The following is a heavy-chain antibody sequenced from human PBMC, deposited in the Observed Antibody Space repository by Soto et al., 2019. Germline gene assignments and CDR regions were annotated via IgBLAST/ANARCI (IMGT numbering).Heavy chain of an antibody. V-gene: IGHV3-7*05. CDR1: GFTFSSYW. J-gene: IGHJ2*01. CDR2: IKQDGSEK. CDR3: ASYCSGGSCYSFGWYFDL. Sequence: EVQLVESGGGLVQPGGSLRLSCAASGFTFSSYWMSWVRQAPGKGLEWVANIKQDGSEKYYVDSVKGRFTISRDNAKNSLYLQMNSLRAEDTAVYYCASYCSGGSCYSFGWYFDLWGRGTLVTVSS. D-gene: IGHD2-15*01.